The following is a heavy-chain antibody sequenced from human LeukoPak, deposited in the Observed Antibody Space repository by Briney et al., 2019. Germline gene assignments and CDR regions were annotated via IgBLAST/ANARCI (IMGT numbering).Heavy chain of an antibody. D-gene: IGHD2-2*01. CDR2: INHSGST. Sequence: SETLSLTCAVYGGSFSGYYWSWIRQPPGKGLEWIGEINHSGSTNYNPSLKSRVTISIDTSKNQFSLKLSSVTAADTAVYYCARSREDIVVVPAARDWFDPWGQGTLVTVSS. CDR3: ARSREDIVVVPAARDWFDP. J-gene: IGHJ5*02. CDR1: GGSFSGYY. V-gene: IGHV4-34*01.